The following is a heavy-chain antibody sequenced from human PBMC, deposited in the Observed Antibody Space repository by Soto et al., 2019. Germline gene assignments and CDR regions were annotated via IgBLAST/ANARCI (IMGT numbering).Heavy chain of an antibody. Sequence: EVQLLESGGGLVQPGGSLRLSCVGSGFFFSSYTMTWVRQAPGKGLEWVSSFSATSENTYYADSVRGRFTLSRDNSKNTLFLQMNSLTAEDTAMYYCAKARDPQWVRLPFDYWGQGILVIVSS. CDR2: FSATSENT. J-gene: IGHJ4*02. CDR3: AKARDPQWVRLPFDY. CDR1: GFFFSSYT. V-gene: IGHV3-23*01. D-gene: IGHD6-19*01.